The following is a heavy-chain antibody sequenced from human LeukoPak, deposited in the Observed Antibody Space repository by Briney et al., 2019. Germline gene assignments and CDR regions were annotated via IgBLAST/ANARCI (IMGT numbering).Heavy chain of an antibody. CDR2: INPNSGGT. CDR3: ARAGNDYGTPGDY. Sequence: ASVKVSCKASGYTFTSYGISWVRQAPGQGLEWMGRINPNSGGTNYAQKFQGRVTMTRDTSISTAYMELSRLRSDDTAVYYCARAGNDYGTPGDYWGQGTLVTVSS. D-gene: IGHD4-17*01. CDR1: GYTFTSYG. J-gene: IGHJ4*02. V-gene: IGHV1-2*06.